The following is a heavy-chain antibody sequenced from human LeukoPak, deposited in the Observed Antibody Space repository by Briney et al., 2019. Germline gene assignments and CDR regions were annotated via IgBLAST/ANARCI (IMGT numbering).Heavy chain of an antibody. V-gene: IGHV3-30*18. CDR3: AKDGGGLTYYFDQ. Sequence: SGRSLRLSCAASGFTFSGYGMHWVRQTPGKGLEWVAVISYDGSNQYYADSVKGRFTISRDNSKNTMYLQMNSLRAEDTAMYYCAKDGGGLTYYFDQWGQGTLVTVSS. CDR1: GFTFSGYG. CDR2: ISYDGSNQ. J-gene: IGHJ4*02. D-gene: IGHD2-15*01.